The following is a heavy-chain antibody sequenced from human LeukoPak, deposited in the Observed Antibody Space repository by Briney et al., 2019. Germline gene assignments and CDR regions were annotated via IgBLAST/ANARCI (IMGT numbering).Heavy chain of an antibody. CDR2: ISSSSSYI. J-gene: IGHJ6*02. CDR3: ARDPDGSGSYYALYGMDV. V-gene: IGHV3-21*01. D-gene: IGHD3-10*01. Sequence: TGGSLRLSCAASGFTFSSYSMNWVRQAPGKGLEWVSYISSSSSYIYYADSVKGRFTISRDNAKNSLYLQMNSLRAEDTAVYYCARDPDGSGSYYALYGMDVWGQGTTVTVSS. CDR1: GFTFSSYS.